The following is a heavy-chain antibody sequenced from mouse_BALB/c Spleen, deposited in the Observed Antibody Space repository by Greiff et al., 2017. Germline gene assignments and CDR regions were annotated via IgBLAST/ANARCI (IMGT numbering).Heavy chain of an antibody. CDR1: GFTFSSYG. D-gene: IGHD2-4*01. CDR2: ISSGGSYT. Sequence: EVMLVESGGDLVKPGGSLKLSCAASGFTFSSYGMSWVRQTPDKRLEWVATISSGGSYTYYPDSVKGRFTISRDNAKNTLCLQMSSLKSEDTAMYYCARHVITDYFDYWGQGTTVTVSS. V-gene: IGHV5-6*01. CDR3: ARHVITDYFDY. J-gene: IGHJ2*01.